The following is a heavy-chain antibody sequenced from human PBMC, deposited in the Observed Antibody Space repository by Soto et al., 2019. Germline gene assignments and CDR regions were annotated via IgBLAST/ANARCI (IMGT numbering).Heavy chain of an antibody. J-gene: IGHJ4*02. V-gene: IGHV4-39*01. CDR3: ARLVAVAPVVNG. Sequence: SGTLTDMCSLSFGSVTINSYPSGGIRQPPGKGLEWIGSISYTGTSYSSPSLKRRVSISADTSKRQFSLKLDSATSADTAVHYCARLVAVAPVVNGWGQGTLVTLYS. CDR1: FGSVTINSYP. CDR2: ISYTGTS. D-gene: IGHD6-19*01.